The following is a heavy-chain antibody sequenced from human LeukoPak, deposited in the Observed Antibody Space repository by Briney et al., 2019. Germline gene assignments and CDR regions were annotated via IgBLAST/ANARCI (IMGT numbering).Heavy chain of an antibody. D-gene: IGHD3-9*01. Sequence: ASVKVSCKASGYTFTSYGISWVRQAPGQGLEWMGWISAYNGNTNYTQKLQGRVTMTTDTSTSTAYMELRSLRSDDTAVYYCARGGGEFETGYYRLQHWGQGTLVTVSS. CDR1: GYTFTSYG. CDR2: ISAYNGNT. V-gene: IGHV1-18*01. CDR3: ARGGGEFETGYYRLQH. J-gene: IGHJ1*01.